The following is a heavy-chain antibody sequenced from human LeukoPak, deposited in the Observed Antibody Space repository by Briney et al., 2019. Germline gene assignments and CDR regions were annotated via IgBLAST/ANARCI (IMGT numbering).Heavy chain of an antibody. CDR3: ARDQGSPHFDY. D-gene: IGHD1-26*01. V-gene: IGHV3-33*01. J-gene: IGHJ4*02. Sequence: PGGSLRLSCAASGFTFTTYGMHWVRQAPGKGLEWVAIIWYDESDKYYADSVRGRFTISRDNSKNTLYLQMNRLRDEDTAVYYCARDQGSPHFDYWGQGTLVTVSS. CDR2: IWYDESDK. CDR1: GFTFTTYG.